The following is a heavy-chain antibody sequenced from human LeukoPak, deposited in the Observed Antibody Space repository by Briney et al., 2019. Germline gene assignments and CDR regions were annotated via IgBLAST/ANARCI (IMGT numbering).Heavy chain of an antibody. Sequence: GGSLRLSCAASGFTFSDYYMSWIRQTPGKGLEWVSYISSSGSTIYYADSVKGRFTISRDNAKNSLYLQMNSLRAEDTAVYYCARDRDPYCSSTSCYTPDYWGQGTLVTVSS. D-gene: IGHD2-2*02. J-gene: IGHJ4*02. CDR2: ISSSGSTI. CDR3: ARDRDPYCSSTSCYTPDY. CDR1: GFTFSDYY. V-gene: IGHV3-11*01.